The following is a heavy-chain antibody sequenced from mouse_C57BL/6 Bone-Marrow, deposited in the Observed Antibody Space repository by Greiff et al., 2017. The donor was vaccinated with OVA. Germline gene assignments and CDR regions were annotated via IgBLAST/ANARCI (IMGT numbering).Heavy chain of an antibody. CDR2: IYPGDGDT. CDR3: ARSGDFYYSNLYFDY. Sequence: QVHVKQSGAELVKPGASVKISCKASGYAFSSYWMNWVKQRPGKGLEWIGQIYPGDGDTNYNGKFKGKATLTADKSSSTAYMQLSSLTSEDSAVYFCARSGDFYYSNLYFDYGGQGTTLTVSS. D-gene: IGHD2-5*01. J-gene: IGHJ2*01. CDR1: GYAFSSYW. V-gene: IGHV1-80*01.